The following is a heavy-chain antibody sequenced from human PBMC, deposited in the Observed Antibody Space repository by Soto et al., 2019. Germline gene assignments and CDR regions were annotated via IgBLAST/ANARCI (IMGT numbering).Heavy chain of an antibody. CDR3: AFPATADFDY. D-gene: IGHD6-13*01. CDR1: GDSIIGIYH. Sequence: SETLSLTCAVSGDSIIGIYHWTWVRQSPGRGLEWIGEIYHSGTTNYSPSLKSRVNIAVDMSTNHFSLTLISVTAADTAVYYCAFPATADFDYWGKGILVTVSS. J-gene: IGHJ4*02. V-gene: IGHV4-4*02. CDR2: IYHSGTT.